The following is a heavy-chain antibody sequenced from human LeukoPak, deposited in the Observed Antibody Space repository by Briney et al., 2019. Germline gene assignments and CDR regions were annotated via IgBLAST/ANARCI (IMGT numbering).Heavy chain of an antibody. CDR2: IYTSGST. D-gene: IGHD5-24*01. J-gene: IGHJ4*02. CDR3: ASAVGKDGHNLLRY. CDR1: GGSISSGSYY. Sequence: SETLSLTCTVSGGSISSGSYYWSWIRQPAGKGLEWIGRIYTSGSTNYNPSLKSRVTISVDTSKNQFSLKLSSVTAADTAVYYCASAVGKDGHNLLRYWGQGTLVTVSS. V-gene: IGHV4-61*02.